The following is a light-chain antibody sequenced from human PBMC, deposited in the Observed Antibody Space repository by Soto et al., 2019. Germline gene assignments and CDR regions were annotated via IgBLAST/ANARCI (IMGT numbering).Light chain of an antibody. J-gene: IGKJ1*01. CDR1: QNLLHSDGFNY. CDR3: MQAIQTRT. CDR2: LGS. V-gene: IGKV2-28*01. Sequence: IVMTQSPLSLPVTPGEPASISCRSSQNLLHSDGFNYLDWYLQKPGQSPQLLIFLGSYRASGVPDRFSGSGSGTDFALRISRVEAEDVGVYYCMQAIQTRTFGPVTKVEIK.